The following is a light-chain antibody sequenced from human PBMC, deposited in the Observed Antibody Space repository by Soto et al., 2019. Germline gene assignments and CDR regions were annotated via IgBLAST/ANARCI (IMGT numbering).Light chain of an antibody. CDR2: GAS. V-gene: IGKV1-39*01. J-gene: IGKJ4*01. CDR1: QSITKY. Sequence: DIQMTQSPSSLSASVGDRVTITCRASQSITKYLNWYRHKPGKAPEFLIYGASTLQSGVPSRFXXXGSGXXXXXXXXXXXXXDSATYYCQQSYSTPPTFGGXTKVQIK. CDR3: QQSYSTPPT.